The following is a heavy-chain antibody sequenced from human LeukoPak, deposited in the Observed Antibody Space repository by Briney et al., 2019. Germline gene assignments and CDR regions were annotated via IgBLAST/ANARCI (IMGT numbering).Heavy chain of an antibody. CDR2: IYYSGST. CDR1: GGSISSSSYY. J-gene: IGHJ5*02. D-gene: IGHD2-15*01. Sequence: PSETLSLTCTVSGGSISSSSYYWGWIRQPPGKGLEWIGSIYYSGSTYYNPSLKSRVTISVDTSKNQFSLKLSSVTAADTAVYYCARHRAATINWFDPWGQGTLVTVSS. V-gene: IGHV4-39*01. CDR3: ARHRAATINWFDP.